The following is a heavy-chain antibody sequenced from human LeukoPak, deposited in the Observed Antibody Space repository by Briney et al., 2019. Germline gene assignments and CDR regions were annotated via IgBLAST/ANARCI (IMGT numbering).Heavy chain of an antibody. Sequence: GGSLRLSCEASGFTVSINYMFWVRQAPGKGLEWVSVIYSGGSTYYADSVKGRFTISRDNSKNTLYLQMNILRAEDTAVYYCARLDGSGSYPDYWGQGTLVTVSS. D-gene: IGHD3-10*01. CDR1: GFTVSINY. V-gene: IGHV3-66*04. CDR3: ARLDGSGSYPDY. CDR2: IYSGGST. J-gene: IGHJ4*02.